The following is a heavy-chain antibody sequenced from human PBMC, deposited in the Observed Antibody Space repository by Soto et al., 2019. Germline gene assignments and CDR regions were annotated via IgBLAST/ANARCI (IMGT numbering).Heavy chain of an antibody. V-gene: IGHV4-4*02. Sequence: QVQLQESGPGLVKPSGTLPLTCAVSGGSISTSNWWSWVRQPPGKGLEWIGEVYRTGSTNYNPSLESRLTISVDKSKNQFSLKLTSVTAADTAVYYCARARATIAAAAIFDCWGQGTLVTVSS. CDR2: VYRTGST. D-gene: IGHD6-13*01. CDR1: GGSISTSNW. J-gene: IGHJ4*02. CDR3: ARARATIAAAAIFDC.